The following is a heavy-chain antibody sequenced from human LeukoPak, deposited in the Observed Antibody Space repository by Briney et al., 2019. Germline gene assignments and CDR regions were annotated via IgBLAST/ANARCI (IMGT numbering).Heavy chain of an antibody. V-gene: IGHV3-53*01. CDR1: GFAVSSNY. CDR2: IYRDAKT. Sequence: GGSLRLSCAASGFAVSSNYMSWVRQAPGKGLEWVSVIYRDAKTYYADSVKGRFTTSRDISTNTLFLQMTSLRAEDTALYYCAKVKGWYGEGYFDYWGQGTLVTVSS. CDR3: AKVKGWYGEGYFDY. D-gene: IGHD3-10*01. J-gene: IGHJ4*02.